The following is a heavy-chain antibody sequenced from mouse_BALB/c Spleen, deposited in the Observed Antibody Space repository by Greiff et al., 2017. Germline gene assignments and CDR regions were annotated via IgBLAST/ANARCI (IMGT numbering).Heavy chain of an antibody. CDR2: ISYSGST. Sequence: EVHLVESGPSLVKPSQTLSLTCSVTGDSITSGYWNWIRKFPGNKLEYMGYISYSGSTYYNPSLKSRISITRDTSKNQYYLQLNSVTTEDTATYYCARSGITTVVAPFDYWGQGTTLTVSS. CDR1: GDSITSGY. V-gene: IGHV3-8*02. CDR3: ARSGITTVVAPFDY. D-gene: IGHD1-1*01. J-gene: IGHJ2*01.